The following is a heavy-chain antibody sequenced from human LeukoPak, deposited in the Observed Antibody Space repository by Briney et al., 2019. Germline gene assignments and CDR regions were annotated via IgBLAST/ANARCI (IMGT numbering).Heavy chain of an antibody. J-gene: IGHJ4*02. D-gene: IGHD2-8*01. CDR2: ISDSGDYT. CDR1: GFTFSSYA. V-gene: IGHV3-23*01. Sequence: GGSLRLSCAGSGFTFSSYAMSWVRQAPGQGLEWVSVISDSGDYTSYADSVRGRFNISRDNSRNTLYLQMISLRPEDTAVYYCAKDTSIGKYCTNGVCSPFDYWGQGTLVTVSS. CDR3: AKDTSIGKYCTNGVCSPFDY.